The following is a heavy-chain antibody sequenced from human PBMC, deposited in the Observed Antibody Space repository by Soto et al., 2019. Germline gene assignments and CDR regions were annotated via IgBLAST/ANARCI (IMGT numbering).Heavy chain of an antibody. CDR2: IRNKGNNYAK. J-gene: IGHJ4*02. CDR3: TSRRDWTAVDPLDY. D-gene: IGHD5-18*01. Sequence: EVQLVESGGGLVQPGGSLKLSCAASGFTFSDSAMHWVRQASGKGLEWVGRIRNKGNNYAKAYTASVKGRFTISRDDSKNTVYLQMNSLKIDDTAVYYCTSRRDWTAVDPLDYWGLGTLVTVSS. CDR1: GFTFSDSA. V-gene: IGHV3-73*02.